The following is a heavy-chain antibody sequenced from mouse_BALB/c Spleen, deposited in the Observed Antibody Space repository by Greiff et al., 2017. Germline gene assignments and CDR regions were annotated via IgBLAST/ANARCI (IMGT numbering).Heavy chain of an antibody. V-gene: IGHV14-3*02. Sequence: VQLQQSGAELVKPGASVKLSCTASGFNIKDTYMHWVKQRPEQGLEWIGRIDPANGNTKYDPKFQGKATITADTSSNTAYLQLSSLTSEDTAVYYCASYHYYGSSSDYWGQGTTLTVSS. J-gene: IGHJ2*01. CDR3: ASYHYYGSSSDY. CDR2: IDPANGNT. CDR1: GFNIKDTY. D-gene: IGHD1-1*01.